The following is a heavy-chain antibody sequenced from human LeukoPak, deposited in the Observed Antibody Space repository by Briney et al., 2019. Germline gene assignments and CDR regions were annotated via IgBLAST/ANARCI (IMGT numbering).Heavy chain of an antibody. J-gene: IGHJ4*02. Sequence: SETLSLTCSMSGDSLNRNRYHWTWIRQSPGEGLEWIGNIYNSATTYYKPSLRSRVTVSVDTSKNHFSLTLGSVTAADTAIYYCARHGVGGLDSWGRGILVTVSS. V-gene: IGHV4-39*01. D-gene: IGHD2-15*01. CDR1: GDSLNRNRYH. CDR2: IYNSATT. CDR3: ARHGVGGLDS.